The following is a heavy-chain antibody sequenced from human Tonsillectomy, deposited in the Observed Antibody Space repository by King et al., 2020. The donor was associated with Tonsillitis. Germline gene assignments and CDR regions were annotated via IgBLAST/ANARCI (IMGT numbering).Heavy chain of an antibody. D-gene: IGHD3-3*01. CDR3: ARVDTIFGVRFDY. Sequence: QLQESGPGLVKPSETLSLTCTVSGGSVSSGSYYWSWIRQPPGKGLELIGYIYYSGSTTYNPSLKSRVTISVDTSKNQFSLKLSSVTAADTAVYYCARVDTIFGVRFDYWGQGTLVTVSS. J-gene: IGHJ4*02. V-gene: IGHV4-61*01. CDR2: IYYSGST. CDR1: GGSVSSGSYY.